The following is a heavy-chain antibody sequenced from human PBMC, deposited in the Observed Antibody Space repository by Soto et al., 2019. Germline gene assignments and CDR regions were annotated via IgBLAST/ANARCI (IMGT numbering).Heavy chain of an antibody. D-gene: IGHD1-1*01. Sequence: GGSLRLSCAASGFTFSSYGMHWVRQAPGKGLEWVAVIWYDGSNKYYADSVKGRFTISRDNPKNTLYLQMNSLRAEDTAVYYCARDRGRTGTTYYYYYGMDVWGQGTTVTVSS. V-gene: IGHV3-33*01. CDR2: IWYDGSNK. CDR1: GFTFSSYG. J-gene: IGHJ6*02. CDR3: ARDRGRTGTTYYYYYGMDV.